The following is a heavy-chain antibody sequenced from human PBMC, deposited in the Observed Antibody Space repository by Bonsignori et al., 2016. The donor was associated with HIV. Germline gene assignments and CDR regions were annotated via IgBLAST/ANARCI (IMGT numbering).Heavy chain of an antibody. CDR2: ISSSSSYI. CDR1: GFTFSSYS. V-gene: IGHV3-21*01. D-gene: IGHD3-9*01. CDR3: ASVLRYLDWPPDAFDI. J-gene: IGHJ3*02. Sequence: GGSLRLSCAASGFTFSSYSMNWVRQAPGKGLEWVSSISSSSSYIYYADSVKGRFTISRDNAKNSLYLQMNSLRAEDTAVYYCASVLRYLDWPPDAFDIWGQGDNGHRLL.